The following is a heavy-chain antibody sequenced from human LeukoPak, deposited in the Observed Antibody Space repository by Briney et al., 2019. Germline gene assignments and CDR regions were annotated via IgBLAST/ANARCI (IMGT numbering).Heavy chain of an antibody. CDR3: TRDGPAPGWYFDL. V-gene: IGHV1-69*13. Sequence: GASVKVSCKASGGTFSSYAISWVRQAPGQGLEWMGGIIPIFGTANYAQKFQGRVTITADESTSTAYMELSSLRSDDTAVYFCTRDGPAPGWYFDLWGRGTLVTVSS. CDR1: GGTFSSYA. CDR2: IIPIFGTA. J-gene: IGHJ2*01.